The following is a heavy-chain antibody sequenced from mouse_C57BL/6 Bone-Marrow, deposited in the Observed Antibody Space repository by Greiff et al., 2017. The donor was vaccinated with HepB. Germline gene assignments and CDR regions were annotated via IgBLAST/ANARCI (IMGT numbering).Heavy chain of an antibody. Sequence: QVQLQQSGAELVRPGTSVKVSCKASGYAFTNYLIEWVKQRPGQGLEWIGVINPGSGGTNYNEKFKGKATLTADKSSSTAYMQLSSLTSEDSAVYFCAREGWYFDVWGTGTTVTVSS. CDR1: GYAFTNYL. J-gene: IGHJ1*03. CDR3: AREGWYFDV. CDR2: INPGSGGT. V-gene: IGHV1-54*01.